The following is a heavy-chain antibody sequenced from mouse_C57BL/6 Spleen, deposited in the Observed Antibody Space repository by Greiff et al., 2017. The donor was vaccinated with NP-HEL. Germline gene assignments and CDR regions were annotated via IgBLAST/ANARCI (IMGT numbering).Heavy chain of an antibody. V-gene: IGHV5-16*01. Sequence: EVKLVESEGGLVQPGSSMKLSCTASGFTFSDYYLAWVRQVPDKGLEWVANINYDGSSTYYLDSLKSRFIISRDNAKNILYLQMSSLKSEDTATYYCARDLRDYAMDYWGQGTSVTVSS. D-gene: IGHD3-2*02. CDR3: ARDLRDYAMDY. J-gene: IGHJ4*01. CDR1: GFTFSDYY. CDR2: INYDGSST.